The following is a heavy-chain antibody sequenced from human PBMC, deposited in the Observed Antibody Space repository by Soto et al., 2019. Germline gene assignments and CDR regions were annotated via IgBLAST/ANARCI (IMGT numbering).Heavy chain of an antibody. CDR2: SRNKANSYTT. V-gene: IGHV3-72*01. J-gene: IGHJ4*02. D-gene: IGHD6-13*01. CDR3: TRGRIATPGTDFGY. Sequence: EVQLVESGGGLVQPGGSLRLSCAASGFTLSDHYMDWVRQAPGKGLEWVGRSRNKANSYTTEYAASVKGRFTISRDDSKTSLYLQVNSLKTEDTAMYYCTRGRIATPGTDFGYWGQGTLVTVSS. CDR1: GFTLSDHY.